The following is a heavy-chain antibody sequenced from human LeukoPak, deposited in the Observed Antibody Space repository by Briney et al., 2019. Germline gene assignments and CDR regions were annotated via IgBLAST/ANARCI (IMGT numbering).Heavy chain of an antibody. V-gene: IGHV5-51*01. CDR1: GYSFSGYW. J-gene: IGHJ4*02. CDR3: ARRAPGVRYFDY. Sequence: PGESLKISCEGSGYSFSGYWIAWVRQMPGKGLEWMGIIYPGDSDTRYSPSFQGQVTISADKSINTAYLQWSSLKASDTAMYYCARRAPGVRYFDYWGQGSLVTVSS. D-gene: IGHD3-16*01. CDR2: IYPGDSDT.